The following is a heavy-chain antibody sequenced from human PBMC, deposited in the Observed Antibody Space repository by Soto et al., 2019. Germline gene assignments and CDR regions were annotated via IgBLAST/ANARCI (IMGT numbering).Heavy chain of an antibody. V-gene: IGHV1-18*01. CDR2: ISVYNDNT. CDR3: ARADAVITINFDY. D-gene: IGHD3-9*01. J-gene: IGHJ4*02. Sequence: ASVKVSFKTSGYTFADYGINWVRQAPGQGLEWMGWISVYNDNTNYAQNLQDRVTMTTDTSTSTAYLELRGLRSDDTAVYYCARADAVITINFDYWGQGTLVTVSS. CDR1: GYTFADYG.